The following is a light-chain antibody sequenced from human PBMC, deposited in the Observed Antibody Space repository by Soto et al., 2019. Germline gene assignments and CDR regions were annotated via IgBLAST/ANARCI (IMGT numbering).Light chain of an antibody. J-gene: IGKJ1*01. Sequence: EKVMTQSPATLSMSPGERATLSCRASQSVSSFLAWYQQKPGQAPRLLIYGASTRATGIPARFSGSGSGTEFTLTISSLQSEDFAVYYCQQYSNWPSWTLGQGTKVDIK. CDR3: QQYSNWPSWT. CDR1: QSVSSF. CDR2: GAS. V-gene: IGKV3-15*01.